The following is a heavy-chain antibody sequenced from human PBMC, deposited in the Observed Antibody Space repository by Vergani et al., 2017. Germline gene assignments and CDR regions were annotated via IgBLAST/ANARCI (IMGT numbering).Heavy chain of an antibody. CDR2: IDHTGRP. CDR3: ARVNTDTNGHLSYYYYMDV. V-gene: IGHV4-34*01. J-gene: IGHJ6*03. Sequence: QVQLQQWGGGLLKPSETLSLTCVVNGGSFTSYHWTWIRQSPGEGLEWVGDIDHTGRPDYNPSLKSRLTMSVDKSPNQFSLSLNSVTATDTAIYFCARVNTDTNGHLSYYYYMDVWGQGTAVTVS. CDR1: GGSFTSYH. D-gene: IGHD2-8*01.